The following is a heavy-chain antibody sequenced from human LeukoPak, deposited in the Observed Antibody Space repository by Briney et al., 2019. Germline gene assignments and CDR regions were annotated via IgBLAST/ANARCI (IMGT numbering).Heavy chain of an antibody. D-gene: IGHD3-10*01. CDR3: ARCMVRGNFYYMAV. V-gene: IGHV4-39*01. Sequence: PSETLSLTCTVSGGSISSSSYYWGWIRQPPGKGLEWIGSIYYSGSTYYNPSLKSRVTISVDTSTNQFSLKLSSVTPADTAVYFCARCMVRGNFYYMAVWGKGTTVTVSS. CDR1: GGSISSSSYY. J-gene: IGHJ6*03. CDR2: IYYSGST.